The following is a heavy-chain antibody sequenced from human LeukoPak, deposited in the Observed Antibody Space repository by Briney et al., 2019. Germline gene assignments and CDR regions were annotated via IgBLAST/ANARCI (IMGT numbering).Heavy chain of an antibody. J-gene: IGHJ4*02. CDR1: GGTFSGYA. D-gene: IGHD1-7*01. CDR2: IIPIFGTA. CDR3: ASGDNWNYGRRLNFDY. V-gene: IGHV1-69*05. Sequence: SVKVSCKASGGTFSGYAISWVRQAPGQGLEWMGGIIPIFGTANYAQKFQGRVTITTDESTSTAYMELSSLRSEDTAVYYCASGDNWNYGRRLNFDYWGQGTLVTVSS.